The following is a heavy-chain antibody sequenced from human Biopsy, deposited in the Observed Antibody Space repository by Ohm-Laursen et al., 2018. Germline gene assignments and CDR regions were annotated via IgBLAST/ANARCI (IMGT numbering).Heavy chain of an antibody. V-gene: IGHV1-69*01. J-gene: IGHJ6*02. CDR1: GGNLRSYG. Sequence: ASSVKVSCNASGGNLRSYGISWVRQAPGQGLEWMGGIMPAFGVVNYGQNFEGRVTIDADDSTTTVDLSSLTSEDTAVYYCARGEAARVNDNYRYRLDHWGQGTTVVVSS. D-gene: IGHD1-26*01. CDR2: IMPAFGVV. CDR3: ARGEAARVNDNYRYRLDH.